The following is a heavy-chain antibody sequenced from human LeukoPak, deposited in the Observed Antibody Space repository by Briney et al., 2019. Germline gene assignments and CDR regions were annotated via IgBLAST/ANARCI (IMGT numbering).Heavy chain of an antibody. CDR2: ISAYNGNT. CDR3: ASRVSDYGSGSFESDAFDI. V-gene: IGHV1-18*01. J-gene: IGHJ3*02. D-gene: IGHD3-10*01. CDR1: GYTFTSYG. Sequence: ASVKVSCKASGYTFTSYGISWVRQAPGQGLEWMGWISAYNGNTNYAQKLQGRGTMTTDTSTSTAYMELRSLRSDDTAVYYCASRVSDYGSGSFESDAFDIWGQGTMVTVSS.